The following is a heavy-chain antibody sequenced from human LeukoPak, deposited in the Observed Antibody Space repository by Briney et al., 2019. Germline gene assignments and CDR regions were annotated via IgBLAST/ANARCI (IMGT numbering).Heavy chain of an antibody. CDR3: ARDRGFFLFDY. D-gene: IGHD3-10*01. CDR2: IKEDGSET. J-gene: IGHJ4*02. CDR1: GFTFGNHW. V-gene: IGHV3-7*01. Sequence: GGSLRLYCAASGFTFGNHWMTWVRQAPGKGLVWLAHIKEDGSETAYVDSVRGRFTISRDNAKNSLYLQMSSLRDEDTAVYYCARDRGFFLFDYWGQGTLVSVSS.